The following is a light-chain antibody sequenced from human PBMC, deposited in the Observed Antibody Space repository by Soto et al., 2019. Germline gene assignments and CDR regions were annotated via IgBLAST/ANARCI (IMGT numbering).Light chain of an antibody. Sequence: QSVLTQPASVSGSPGQSITISCNGTSSDIGSYDLLSLYQQHPGKAPKLMIYEVTKRPAGVSDRFSGSKSANTASLTISGLQAEDEADYYCCSFGRSGTIFGGGTKLTVL. CDR1: SSDIGSYDL. CDR3: CSFGRSGTI. V-gene: IGLV2-23*02. J-gene: IGLJ2*01. CDR2: EVT.